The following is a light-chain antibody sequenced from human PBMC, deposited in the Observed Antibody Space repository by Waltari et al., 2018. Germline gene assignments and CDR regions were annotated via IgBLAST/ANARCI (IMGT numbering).Light chain of an antibody. Sequence: DIVMTQSPDSLAVSLGERATIKCKSNQRVLYSSNNENYLPWYQQKPGQPPKLLIIWASIRESGVPDRFTGSGSGTDFTLTISSLQAEDVAVYYCQQYYNTPLTFGQGTKVEIK. CDR3: QQYYNTPLT. J-gene: IGKJ1*01. V-gene: IGKV4-1*01. CDR1: QRVLYSSNNENY. CDR2: WAS.